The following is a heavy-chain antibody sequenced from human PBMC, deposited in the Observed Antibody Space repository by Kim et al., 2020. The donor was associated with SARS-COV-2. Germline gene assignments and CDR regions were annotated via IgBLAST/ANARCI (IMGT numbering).Heavy chain of an antibody. CDR3: ARDLYGSGSYYTPGYYGMDV. V-gene: IGHV4-59*01. CDR1: GGSISSYY. D-gene: IGHD3-10*01. J-gene: IGHJ6*02. Sequence: SETLSLTCTVSGGSISSYYWSWIRQPPGKGLEWIGYIYYSGSTNYNPSLKSRVTISVDTSKNQFSLKLSSVTAADTAVYYCARDLYGSGSYYTPGYYGMDVWGQGTTVTVSS. CDR2: IYYSGST.